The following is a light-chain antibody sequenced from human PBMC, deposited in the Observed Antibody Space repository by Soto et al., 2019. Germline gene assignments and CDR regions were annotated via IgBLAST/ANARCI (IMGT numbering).Light chain of an antibody. J-gene: IGKJ4*01. CDR3: QQYNNWPPLT. CDR1: QSVSSN. Sequence: EIVMTQSPATLYVSAGERATLSCRASQSVSSNLAWYQQKPGQAPRHLIYGASTRATGIPARFSGSGSGTEFTLTISSLQSEDFAVYYSQQYNNWPPLTFGGGTKVEIK. CDR2: GAS. V-gene: IGKV3-15*01.